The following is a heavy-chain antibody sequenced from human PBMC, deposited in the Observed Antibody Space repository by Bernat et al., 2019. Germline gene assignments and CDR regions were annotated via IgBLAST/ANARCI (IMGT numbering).Heavy chain of an antibody. V-gene: IGHV3-48*01. CDR2: ISSSSSTI. J-gene: IGHJ6*02. D-gene: IGHD2-2*01. Sequence: EVQLVESGGGLVQPGGSLRLSCAASGFTFSSYSMNWVRQAPGKGLEWVSYISSSSSTIYYADSVKGRFTISRDNAKNSLYLQMNSLRAEDTAVYYCARAAVVVLLYGMDVWGQGTTVTVSS. CDR3: ARAAVVVLLYGMDV. CDR1: GFTFSSYS.